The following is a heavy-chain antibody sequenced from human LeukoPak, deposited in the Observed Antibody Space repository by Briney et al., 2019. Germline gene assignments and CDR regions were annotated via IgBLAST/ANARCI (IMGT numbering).Heavy chain of an antibody. Sequence: ASVKVSCKASGYSFTANYVHWVRQAPGRGLEWMGWINPNTSATSFPQNFLGRVTLTRDTSISTAYMELNSLTSDDTAVYYCAGRITETTAFDYWGQGTLVTVSS. CDR3: AGRITETTAFDY. CDR1: GYSFTANY. J-gene: IGHJ4*02. CDR2: INPNTSAT. V-gene: IGHV1-2*02. D-gene: IGHD1-7*01.